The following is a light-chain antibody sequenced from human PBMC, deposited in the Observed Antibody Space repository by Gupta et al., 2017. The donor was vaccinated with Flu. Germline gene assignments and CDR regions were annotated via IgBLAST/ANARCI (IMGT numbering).Light chain of an antibody. CDR1: NNDVGAYNY. Sequence: QSALTQPRSVSGSPGPSVTISCTGTNNDVGAYNYVSWYQQHPGKAPKLMIYDVSRRASGVPQRFSGSKTGNTATLTISGLQPEDEANYYCCSYAGSHNPVFGGGTELTVL. V-gene: IGLV2-11*01. CDR2: DVS. J-gene: IGLJ3*02. CDR3: CSYAGSHNPV.